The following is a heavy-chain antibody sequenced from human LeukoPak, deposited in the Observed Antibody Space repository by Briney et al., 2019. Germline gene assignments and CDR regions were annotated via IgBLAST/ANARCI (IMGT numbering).Heavy chain of an antibody. D-gene: IGHD2-2*01. CDR2: IIPIFGTA. CDR1: GGTFSSYA. CDR3: ANACSSTSCPDAFDI. Sequence: GASVKVSCKASGGTFSSYAISWVRQAPGQGLEWMGGIIPIFGTANYAQKFQGRVTITADESTSTAYMELSSLRSEDTAVYYCANACSSTSCPDAFDIWGQGTMVTVSS. V-gene: IGHV1-69*13. J-gene: IGHJ3*02.